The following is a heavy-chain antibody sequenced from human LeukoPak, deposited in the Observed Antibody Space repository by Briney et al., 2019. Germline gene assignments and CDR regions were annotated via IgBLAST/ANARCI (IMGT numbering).Heavy chain of an antibody. CDR2: ISGSGGST. Sequence: GGSLRLSCAASGFTFSNAWMSWVRQAPGKGLEWVSAISGSGGSTYYADSVKGRFTISRDNSKNTLYLQMNSQRAEDTAVYYCAKEFRAYCGGDCYSYYFDYWGQGTLVTVSS. CDR1: GFTFSNAW. CDR3: AKEFRAYCGGDCYSYYFDY. J-gene: IGHJ4*02. V-gene: IGHV3-23*01. D-gene: IGHD2-21*01.